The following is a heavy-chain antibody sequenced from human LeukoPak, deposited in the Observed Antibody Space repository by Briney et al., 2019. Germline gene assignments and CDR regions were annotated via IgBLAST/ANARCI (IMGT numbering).Heavy chain of an antibody. D-gene: IGHD5-24*01. J-gene: IGHJ4*02. CDR3: ARQGRWVSGLASPDNYYFDY. Sequence: PSETLSLTCAVYGASFSGYYWSWIRQPPGKGLEWIGEINHSGSTNYNPSLKSRVTISVDTSKNQFSLKLSSVTAADTAVYYCARQGRWVSGLASPDNYYFDYWGQGTLVTVSS. CDR1: GASFSGYY. V-gene: IGHV4-34*01. CDR2: INHSGST.